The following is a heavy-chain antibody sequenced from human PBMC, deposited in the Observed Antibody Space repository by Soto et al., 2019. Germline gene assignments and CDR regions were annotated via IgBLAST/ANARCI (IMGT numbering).Heavy chain of an antibody. CDR3: HYYDSSGYLPRDAFDI. CDR1: GYTLTVLS. CDR2: FDPEDGET. Sequence: ASVKVYCKVAGYTLTVLSMHWVRQAPGKGLEWMGGFDPEDGETIYAQKFQGRVTMTEDTSTDTAYMELSSLRSEDTAVYYCHYYDSSGYLPRDAFDIWGQGTMVTVSS. J-gene: IGHJ3*02. V-gene: IGHV1-24*01. D-gene: IGHD3-22*01.